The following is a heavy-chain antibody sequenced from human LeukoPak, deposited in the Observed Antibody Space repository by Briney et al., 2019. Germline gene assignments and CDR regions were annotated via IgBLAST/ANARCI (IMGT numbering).Heavy chain of an antibody. CDR1: GFTFSNAW. CDR2: IKSKTDGGTT. V-gene: IGHV3-15*01. CDR3: TTDIGYSYGYDY. D-gene: IGHD5-18*01. Sequence: KPGGSLRLSCAASGFTFSNAWMSWVRQGPGKGLEWVGRIKSKTDGGTTDYAAPVKGRFTISRDDSKNTLYLQMNSLKTEDTAVYYCTTDIGYSYGYDYWGQGTLVTVSS. J-gene: IGHJ4*02.